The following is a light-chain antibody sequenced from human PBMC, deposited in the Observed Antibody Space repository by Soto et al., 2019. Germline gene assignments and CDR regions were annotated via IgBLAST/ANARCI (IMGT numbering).Light chain of an antibody. CDR2: KAS. CDR3: QQSYSTPLT. J-gene: IGKJ4*01. CDR1: QNINTW. Sequence: MQMTQSPSTLSASVGDRVTITGRASQNINTWLAWYQQKPGKAPKLLIYKASTLKSGVPSRFSGSGSGTDFTLTISSLQPEDFATYYCQQSYSTPLTFGGGSKVDIK. V-gene: IGKV1-5*03.